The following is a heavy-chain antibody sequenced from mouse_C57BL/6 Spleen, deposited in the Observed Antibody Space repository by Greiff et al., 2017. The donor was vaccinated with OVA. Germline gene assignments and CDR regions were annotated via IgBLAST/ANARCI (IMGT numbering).Heavy chain of an antibody. D-gene: IGHD1-1*01. CDR2: ISSGGDYI. CDR3: TRGDYGSSFAY. CDR1: GFTFSSYA. J-gene: IGHJ3*01. Sequence: EVMLVEESGEGLVKPGGSLKLSCAASGFTFSSYAMSWVRQTPEKRLEWVAYISSGGDYIYYADTVKGRFTISRDNARNTLYLQMSSLKSEDTAMYYCTRGDYGSSFAYWGQGTLVTVSA. V-gene: IGHV5-9-1*02.